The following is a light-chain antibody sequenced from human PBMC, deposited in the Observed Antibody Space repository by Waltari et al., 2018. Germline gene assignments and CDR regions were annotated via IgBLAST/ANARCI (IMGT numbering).Light chain of an antibody. CDR1: TSNIGRNY. CDR3: AVWDDDVNSWV. J-gene: IGLJ3*02. Sequence: QSALTQPPSASGTPAQGVTISCSGSTSNIGRNYVYWYQQVSGAAPKLLILKNDQRPSGVPDRFSGNRSGASASLAISGLRSEDEADYYCAVWDDDVNSWVFGGGTKLTVL. CDR2: KND. V-gene: IGLV1-47*01.